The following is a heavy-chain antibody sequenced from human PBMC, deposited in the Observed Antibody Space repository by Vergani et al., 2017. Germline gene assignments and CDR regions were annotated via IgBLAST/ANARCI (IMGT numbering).Heavy chain of an antibody. D-gene: IGHD2-2*01. J-gene: IGHJ6*03. Sequence: QVQILQSGGGVVQPGGSLRLSCTLSGFTLNTYGIHWVRQAPGKGLEWVSFIRYDGSSEYYGDSVKGRSTISRDNAKNSLYLQINSLRAEDTAVYYCARVQAPRVVVVQANPHYYYMDVWGKGTTVTVSS. CDR3: ARVQAPRVVVVQANPHYYYMDV. CDR2: IRYDGSSE. CDR1: GFTLNTYG. V-gene: IGHV3-30*02.